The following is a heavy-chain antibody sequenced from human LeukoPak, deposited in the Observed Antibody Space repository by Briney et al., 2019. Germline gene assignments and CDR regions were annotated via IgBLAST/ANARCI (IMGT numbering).Heavy chain of an antibody. CDR1: GFTFSSYG. J-gene: IGHJ4*02. D-gene: IGHD3-3*02. CDR2: ISYDGSNK. Sequence: GGSLRLSCAASGFTFSSYGMHWVRQALGKGLEWVAIISYDGSNKYYADSVKGRFTISRDNSKNTLYLQVNSLRAEDTAVYYCANPGPFYYFDYWGQGTLVTVSS. CDR3: ANPGPFYYFDY. V-gene: IGHV3-30*18.